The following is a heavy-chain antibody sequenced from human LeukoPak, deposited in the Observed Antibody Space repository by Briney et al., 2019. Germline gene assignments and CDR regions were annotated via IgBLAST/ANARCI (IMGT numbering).Heavy chain of an antibody. Sequence: PSEALSVTCIVSGGSISDRSCYWGWIRQPPGKYLEWIGNIYYSGTTYYNPSLKSRVTISIDTSTNHFSLKLSSVTAADTAVYYCTKGPQPVAGYYFDSWGQGTLVTVSS. CDR1: GGSISDRSCY. CDR3: TKGPQPVAGYYFDS. J-gene: IGHJ4*02. CDR2: IYYSGTT. D-gene: IGHD6-19*01. V-gene: IGHV4-39*07.